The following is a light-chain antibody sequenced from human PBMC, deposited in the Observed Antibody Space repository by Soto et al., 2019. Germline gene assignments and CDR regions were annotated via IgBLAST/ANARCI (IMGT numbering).Light chain of an antibody. CDR2: EVT. CDR3: CADAGSSRYV. CDR1: SSHVGSYDF. V-gene: IGLV2-23*02. Sequence: QSALTQPASVSGSPGQSITISCTRSSSHVGSYDFVSWYQQHPGKAPKVLIYEVTKRPSWVSNRFSGSKSGNTASLTISGLQADDEAAYYCCADAGSSRYVFGTGTKLTVL. J-gene: IGLJ1*01.